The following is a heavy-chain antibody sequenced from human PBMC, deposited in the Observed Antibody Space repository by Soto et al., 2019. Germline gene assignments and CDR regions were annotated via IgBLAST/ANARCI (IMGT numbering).Heavy chain of an antibody. D-gene: IGHD3-22*01. CDR1: GYTFTSYG. CDR2: VSAYNGNT. J-gene: IGHJ3*02. CDR3: ARARDSSGRGAFDI. V-gene: IGHV1-18*01. Sequence: ASVKVSCKASGYTFTSYGISWVRQAPGQGLEWMGWVSAYNGNTNYAQKLQGRVTMTTDTSTSTAYMELRSLRSDDTAVYYCARARDSSGRGAFDIWGQGTMVTVS.